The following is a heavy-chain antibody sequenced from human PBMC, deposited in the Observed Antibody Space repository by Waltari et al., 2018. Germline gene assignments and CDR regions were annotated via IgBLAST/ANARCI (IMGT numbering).Heavy chain of an antibody. J-gene: IGHJ3*02. V-gene: IGHV4-59*11. CDR1: GGSISSHY. CDR3: ARDFEDGYNWGAFDI. Sequence: QVQLQESGPGLVKPSETLSLTCTVSGGSISSHYWSWIRQPPGKGLEWIGYIYYSGSTNYNPSLKSRVTISVDTSKNQFSLKLSSVTAADTAVYYCARDFEDGYNWGAFDIWGQGTMVTVSS. CDR2: IYYSGST. D-gene: IGHD5-12*01.